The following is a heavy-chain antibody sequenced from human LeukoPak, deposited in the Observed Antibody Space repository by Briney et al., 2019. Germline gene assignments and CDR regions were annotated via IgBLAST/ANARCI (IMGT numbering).Heavy chain of an antibody. V-gene: IGHV3-15*01. Sequence: GGSLRLSCAASGFTFSSYWMSWVRQAPGKGLEWVSRIKSKTDGGTTDYAAPVKGRFTISRDDSKNTLYLQMNSLKTEDTAVYYCTTQDCSSTSCYAGYFDLWGRGTLVTVSS. D-gene: IGHD2-2*01. CDR2: IKSKTDGGTT. CDR3: TTQDCSSTSCYAGYFDL. J-gene: IGHJ2*01. CDR1: GFTFSSYW.